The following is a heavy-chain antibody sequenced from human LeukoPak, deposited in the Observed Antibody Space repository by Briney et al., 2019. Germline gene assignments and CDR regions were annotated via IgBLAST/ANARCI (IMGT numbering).Heavy chain of an antibody. CDR3: ARDLGYCTNGVCYTTPGAFDY. D-gene: IGHD2-8*01. CDR1: GFTFSNYW. V-gene: IGHV3-74*01. Sequence: GGSLRLSCAASGFTFSNYWLHWVRQAPGKGLVWVSRINSDGSNTNYADSVKGRFTISRDNAKNTLYLQMNSLRAEDTAVYYCARDLGYCTNGVCYTTPGAFDYWGQGTLVTVSS. CDR2: INSDGSNT. J-gene: IGHJ4*02.